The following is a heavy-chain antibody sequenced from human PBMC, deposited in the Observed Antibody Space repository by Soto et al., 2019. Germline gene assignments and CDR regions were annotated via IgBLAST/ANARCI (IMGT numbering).Heavy chain of an antibody. CDR2: INPSNAKT. CDR3: AREGLVLVPTTVNSDYYYYAMDV. J-gene: IGHJ6*02. CDR1: GYTFTSYA. Sequence: ASVKVSCKASGYTFTSYAMHWVRQAPGQRLEWMGWINPSNAKTNYSQKFQGRVTITADKSTNTAYMELSSLRSEDTAVYYCAREGLVLVPTTVNSDYYYYAMDVWGQGTTVTSP. V-gene: IGHV1-3*01. D-gene: IGHD2-2*01.